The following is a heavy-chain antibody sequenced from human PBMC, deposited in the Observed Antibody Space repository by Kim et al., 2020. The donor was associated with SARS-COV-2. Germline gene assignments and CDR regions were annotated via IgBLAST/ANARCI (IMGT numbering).Heavy chain of an antibody. Sequence: GGSLRLSCVASGMSFNHFGFHWVRQAPGKGLEWVAGISYEGSIKHYADFSAGRLSISKDNSKNTVYLQMNSLAPEDTAVYYCAKRKEWLALGGDYFDSWGQGTLVTVSS. CDR1: GMSFNHFG. CDR3: AKRKEWLALGGDYFDS. V-gene: IGHV3-30*18. J-gene: IGHJ4*02. D-gene: IGHD3-3*01. CDR2: ISYEGSIK.